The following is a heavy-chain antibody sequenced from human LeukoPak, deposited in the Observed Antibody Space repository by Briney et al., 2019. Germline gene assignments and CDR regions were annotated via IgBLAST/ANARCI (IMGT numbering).Heavy chain of an antibody. CDR1: GFTFSSYA. Sequence: GGSLRLSCAASGFTFSSYAMSWVRQAPGEGLEWVSAISDSGGSTYYTDSVKGRFTISRDNSKNTLYLQMNSLRAEDTAVYYCASILLWYVYDYWGQGTLVTVSS. J-gene: IGHJ4*02. D-gene: IGHD3-10*01. V-gene: IGHV3-23*01. CDR2: ISDSGGST. CDR3: ASILLWYVYDY.